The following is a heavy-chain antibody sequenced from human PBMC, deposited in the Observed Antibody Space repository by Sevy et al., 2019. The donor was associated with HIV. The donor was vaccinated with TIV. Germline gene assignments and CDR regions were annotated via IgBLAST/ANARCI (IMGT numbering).Heavy chain of an antibody. D-gene: IGHD6-19*01. CDR3: AAVAADRGYFDI. J-gene: IGHJ2*01. Sequence: GSLRLSCAASGFTFGDLYMDWVRQAPGKGLEWVGRIRNKAKTYTTEYAASVKGRFTISRDDSTNSLYLQMNSLKTDDTAVYYCAAVAADRGYFDIWGRGTLVTVSS. V-gene: IGHV3-72*01. CDR1: GFTFGDLY. CDR2: IRNKAKTYTT.